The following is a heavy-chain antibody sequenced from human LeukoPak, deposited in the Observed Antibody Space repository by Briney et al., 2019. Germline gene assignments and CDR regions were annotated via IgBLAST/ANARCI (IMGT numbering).Heavy chain of an antibody. J-gene: IGHJ4*02. V-gene: IGHV3-66*02. Sequence: GGSLRLSCAASGFTFSSNYMSWVRQAPGKGLEWVSVIYSGSSTYYADSVKGRFTISRDNSKNTLYLQMNSLRAEDTAVYYCARGISGYYYGTDYWGQGTLVTVSS. CDR2: IYSGSST. D-gene: IGHD3-22*01. CDR3: ARGISGYYYGTDY. CDR1: GFTFSSNY.